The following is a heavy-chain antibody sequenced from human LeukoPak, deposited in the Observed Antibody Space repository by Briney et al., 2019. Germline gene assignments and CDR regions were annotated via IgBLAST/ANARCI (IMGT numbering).Heavy chain of an antibody. D-gene: IGHD4-23*01. V-gene: IGHV4-59*01. CDR3: ARGRNDNGGMFFDS. CDR2: ISYSGYT. Sequence: SETQSLTCTVSGASIRSYYWSWIRQAPGKGLEWVGFISYSGYTSYSPSLKSRVAISVDTSKSQFSLRLTSMTVADTAIYYCARGRNDNGGMFFDSWAQGTLVTVSS. J-gene: IGHJ4*02. CDR1: GASIRSYY.